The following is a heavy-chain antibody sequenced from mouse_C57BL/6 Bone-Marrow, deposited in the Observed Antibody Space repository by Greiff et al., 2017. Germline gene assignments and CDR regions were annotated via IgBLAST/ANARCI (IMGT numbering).Heavy chain of an antibody. D-gene: IGHD2-5*01. J-gene: IGHJ2*01. V-gene: IGHV5-9-1*02. CDR1: GFTFSSYA. CDR3: TRGGYSNLHCY. CDR2: ISSGGDYI. Sequence: EVKVVESGEGLVKPGGSLTLSCAASGFTFSSYAMSWVRQTPEKRLEWVAYISSGGDYIYYADTVKGRFIISSDNARNTLYLQMSSLKSEDTAMYYCTRGGYSNLHCYWGQGTTLTVSS.